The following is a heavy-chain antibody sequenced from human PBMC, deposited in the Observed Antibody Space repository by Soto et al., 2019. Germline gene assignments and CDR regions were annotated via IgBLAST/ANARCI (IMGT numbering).Heavy chain of an antibody. CDR3: AKSTYYGDYVLGFDY. J-gene: IGHJ4*02. CDR2: ISGSGGST. CDR1: VFTVSSYA. V-gene: IGHV3-23*01. Sequence: QPWGSLRLACAASVFTVSSYAMSWVRQAPGKGLEWVSAISGSGGSTYYADSVKGRFTISRDNSKNTLYLQMNSLRAEDTAVYYCAKSTYYGDYVLGFDYWGQGTLVTVS. D-gene: IGHD4-17*01.